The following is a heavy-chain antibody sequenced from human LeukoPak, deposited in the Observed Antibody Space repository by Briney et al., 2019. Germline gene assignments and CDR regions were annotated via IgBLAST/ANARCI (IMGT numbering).Heavy chain of an antibody. Sequence: GGSLRLSCAASGFTFSSYGMHWVRQAPGKGLEWVAVIWYDGSNKYYADSVKGRFTISRDNSKNTLYLQMNSLRAEDTAVYYCARDSSSWNNWFDPWGQGTLVTVSS. CDR1: GFTFSSYG. D-gene: IGHD6-13*01. CDR3: ARDSSSWNNWFDP. CDR2: IWYDGSNK. V-gene: IGHV3-33*01. J-gene: IGHJ5*02.